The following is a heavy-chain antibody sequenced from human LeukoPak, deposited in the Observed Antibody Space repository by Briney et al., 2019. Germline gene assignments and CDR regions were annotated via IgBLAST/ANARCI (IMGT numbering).Heavy chain of an antibody. CDR3: ARDALHYYGSGRYGMDV. CDR2: ISYDGSNK. V-gene: IGHV3-30-3*01. J-gene: IGHJ6*02. Sequence: GRSLRLSCAASGFTFSSYAMHWVRQAPGKGLEWVAVISYDGSNKYYADSVKGRFTISRDNSKNTLYLQMNSLRAEDTAVYYCARDALHYYGSGRYGMDVWGQGTTVIVSS. D-gene: IGHD3-10*01. CDR1: GFTFSSYA.